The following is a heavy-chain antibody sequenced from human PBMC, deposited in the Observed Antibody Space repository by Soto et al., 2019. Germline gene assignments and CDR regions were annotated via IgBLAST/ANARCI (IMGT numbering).Heavy chain of an antibody. V-gene: IGHV4-34*01. CDR2: INHSGST. Sequence: QVQLQQWGAGLLKPSETLSLTCAVYGGSFSGYYWSWIRQPPGKGLEWIGEINHSGSTNYNPSLKSRVTISVDTSKNQFSLKLSSVTAADTAVYYCARGQTCSGGSCYFYVGGMDVWGQGTTVTVSS. J-gene: IGHJ6*02. D-gene: IGHD2-15*01. CDR1: GGSFSGYY. CDR3: ARGQTCSGGSCYFYVGGMDV.